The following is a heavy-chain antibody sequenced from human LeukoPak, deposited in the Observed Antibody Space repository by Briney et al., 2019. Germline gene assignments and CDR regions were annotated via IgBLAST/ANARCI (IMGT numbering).Heavy chain of an antibody. CDR1: GYTFTNFY. D-gene: IGHD1-26*01. Sequence: APVKVSCKASGYTFTNFYMSWVRQAPGQGLQWMGIINPSGGSTSYAQKFQGRVTITRDTSTSTVFMELGSLRSEDTAMYYCVRATREPDYWGQGTLVTVSS. CDR3: VRATREPDY. V-gene: IGHV1-46*01. CDR2: INPSGGST. J-gene: IGHJ4*02.